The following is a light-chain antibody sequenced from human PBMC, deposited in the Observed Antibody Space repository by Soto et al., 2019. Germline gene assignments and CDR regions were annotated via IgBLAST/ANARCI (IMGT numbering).Light chain of an antibody. CDR2: WAS. CDR3: QQYYSTPYT. Sequence: DIVLTQSPDSLAVSLGERATINCKSSQSVLYSSNNKNYLAWYQQKPGQPPKLIIYWASTRESGVPDRFSGSGPGTDFTLTISSLQAEDVAVYYCQQYYSTPYTFGQGTKLEIK. V-gene: IGKV4-1*01. CDR1: QSVLYSSNNKNY. J-gene: IGKJ2*01.